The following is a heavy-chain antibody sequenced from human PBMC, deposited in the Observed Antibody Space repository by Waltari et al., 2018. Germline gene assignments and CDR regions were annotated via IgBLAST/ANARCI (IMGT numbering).Heavy chain of an antibody. V-gene: IGHV4-39*01. CDR2: IYYSVTT. J-gene: IGHJ4*02. CDR3: ARQLRFVDWIPRYFDS. CDR1: GDSISGSRNY. D-gene: IGHD3-3*01. Sequence: QMELQESGPRLVKPSETLSLSCNVSGDSISGSRNYWAWLRQPPGKNLQWIGSIYYSVTTYYNPSLKGRFASSVDTSRNQFSLNVNSVTAADTGIYYCARQLRFVDWIPRYFDSWGRGTLATVSS.